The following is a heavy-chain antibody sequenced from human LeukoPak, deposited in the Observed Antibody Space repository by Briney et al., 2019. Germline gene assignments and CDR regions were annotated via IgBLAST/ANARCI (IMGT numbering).Heavy chain of an antibody. D-gene: IGHD5-12*01. CDR3: ARGKQWLRLFDY. Sequence: SETLSLTCTVSGYSISSGYYWGWIRQPPGKGLEWIGSIYHSGSTYYNPSLKSRVTISVDTSKNQFSLKLSSVTAADTAVYYCARGKQWLRLFDYWGQGTLVTVSS. J-gene: IGHJ4*02. CDR2: IYHSGST. CDR1: GYSISSGYY. V-gene: IGHV4-38-2*02.